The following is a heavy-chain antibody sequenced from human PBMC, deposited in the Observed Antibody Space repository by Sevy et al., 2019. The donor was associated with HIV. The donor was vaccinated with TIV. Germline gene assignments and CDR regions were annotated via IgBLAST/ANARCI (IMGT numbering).Heavy chain of an antibody. CDR2: ISNSGRST. CDR1: GFTFSSYA. CDR3: AKDHSSSWYREFDY. D-gene: IGHD6-13*01. Sequence: GGSLRLSCTASGFTFSSYAMSWVRQAPGEGLEWVSAISNSGRSTYDADSVKGRFTISRDNSKNTLYLQMNSLRAEDTAVYYCAKDHSSSWYREFDYWGQGTLVTVSS. J-gene: IGHJ4*02. V-gene: IGHV3-23*01.